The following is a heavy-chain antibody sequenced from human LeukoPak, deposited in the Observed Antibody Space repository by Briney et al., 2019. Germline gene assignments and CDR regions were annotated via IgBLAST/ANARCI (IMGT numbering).Heavy chain of an antibody. J-gene: IGHJ5*02. CDR3: ARAAAGTERWFDP. CDR2: INPSGGST. V-gene: IGHV1-46*01. CDR1: GYTFTSYY. D-gene: IGHD6-13*01. Sequence: ASVKVSCKASGYTFTSYYTHWVRQAPGQGLEWMGIINPSGGSTSYAQRFQGRVTMTRDTSTSTVYMELSSLRSEDTAVYYCARAAAGTERWFDPWGQGTLVTVSS.